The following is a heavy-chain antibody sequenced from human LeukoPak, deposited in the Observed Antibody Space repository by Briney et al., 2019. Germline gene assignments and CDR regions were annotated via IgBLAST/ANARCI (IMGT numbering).Heavy chain of an antibody. V-gene: IGHV1-69*05. CDR3: ARAETAVRDGYRTPYYYYYMDV. CDR1: GCTFSSYA. CDR2: IIPIFGTA. D-gene: IGHD5-24*01. J-gene: IGHJ6*03. Sequence: ASVKLSCKASGCTFSSYAISWVRQAHGQGLEWMGVIIPIFGTANYAQTFQGRVTITTDESTSTAYMELGSLRSEDTAVYYCARAETAVRDGYRTPYYYYYMDVWGKGTTVTVSS.